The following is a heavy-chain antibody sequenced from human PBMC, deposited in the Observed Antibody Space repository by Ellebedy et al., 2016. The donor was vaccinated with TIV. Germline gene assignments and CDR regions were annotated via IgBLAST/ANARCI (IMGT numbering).Heavy chain of an antibody. CDR3: AKDRVPDTAMDYYYYHGMDV. D-gene: IGHD5-18*01. V-gene: IGHV3-9*01. Sequence: GGSLRLXXAASGFTFGDYAMHWVRQAPGKGLEWLSSISWSSYAPDYADSVNGRFAISRDNAKNSLYLQMNSLRVEDTASYYCAKDRVPDTAMDYYYYHGMDVWGQGTTVTVSS. CDR2: ISWSSYAP. CDR1: GFTFGDYA. J-gene: IGHJ6*02.